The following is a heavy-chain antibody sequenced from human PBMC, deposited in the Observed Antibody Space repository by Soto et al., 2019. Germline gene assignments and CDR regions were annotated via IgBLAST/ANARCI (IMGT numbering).Heavy chain of an antibody. D-gene: IGHD3-3*01. CDR3: AKDGSYYDFWSGYFLTQYFQH. CDR2: ISYDGSNK. CDR1: GFTFSSYG. V-gene: IGHV3-30*18. J-gene: IGHJ1*01. Sequence: QVQLVESGGGVVQPGRSLRLSCAASGFTFSSYGMHWVRQAPGKGLEWVAVISYDGSNKYYADSVKGRFTISRDNSKNTLYLQMSSLRAEDTAVYYCAKDGSYYDFWSGYFLTQYFQHWGQGTLVTVSS.